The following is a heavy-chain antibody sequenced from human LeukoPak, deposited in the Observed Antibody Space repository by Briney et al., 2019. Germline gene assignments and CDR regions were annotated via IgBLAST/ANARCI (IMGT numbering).Heavy chain of an antibody. CDR1: GFTFGDYA. CDR2: IRSKAYGGTT. J-gene: IGHJ3*02. CDR3: TTDEPAITIFGVVIQSGDAFDI. D-gene: IGHD3-3*01. V-gene: IGHV3-49*04. Sequence: HPWGSLRLSCTASGFTFGDYAISWVRQVPGKGLECVGSIRSKAYGGTTEYAASVKGRFTISRDDSKSIAYLQMNSLKTEDTAVYYCTTDEPAITIFGVVIQSGDAFDIWGQGTMVTVSS.